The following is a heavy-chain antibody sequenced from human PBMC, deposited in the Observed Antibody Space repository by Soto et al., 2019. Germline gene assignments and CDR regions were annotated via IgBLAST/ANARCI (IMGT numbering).Heavy chain of an antibody. CDR2: ISYDGSDK. D-gene: IGHD1-7*01. J-gene: IGHJ5*02. CDR1: GFTFNTYG. V-gene: IGHV3-30*18. Sequence: LRLSCAASGFTFNTYGMHWVRQAPGKGLEWVAVISYDGSDKYYADSVKGRFIISRDNSKNTLYLQMNSLRAEDTAVYYCAKDPAESGTTFDPWGQGTLVTVSS. CDR3: AKDPAESGTTFDP.